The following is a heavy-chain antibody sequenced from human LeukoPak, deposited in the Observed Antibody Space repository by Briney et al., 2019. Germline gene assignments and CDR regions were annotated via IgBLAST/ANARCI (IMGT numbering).Heavy chain of an antibody. J-gene: IGHJ4*02. CDR3: ARSFLSIAAAATDY. V-gene: IGHV3-21*01. Sequence: GGSLRLSCAASGFTFSSHSMNWVSQAPGKGLEWVSSISSSSSYIYYADSVKGRFTISRDNAKNSLYLQMNSLRAEDTAVYYCARSFLSIAAAATDYWGQGTLVTVSS. CDR1: GFTFSSHS. CDR2: ISSSSSYI. D-gene: IGHD6-13*01.